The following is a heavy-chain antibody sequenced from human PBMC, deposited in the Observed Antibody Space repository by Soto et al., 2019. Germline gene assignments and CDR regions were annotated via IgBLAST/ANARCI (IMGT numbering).Heavy chain of an antibody. CDR2: IYPGGVNV. J-gene: IGHJ5*02. CDR1: GYSFTSHY. Sequence: QVQLVQSGAEVKKPGASVKVSCKAIGYSFTSHYMHWVRQAPGQGLEWMGTIYPGGVNVAYAQKFEGRVTMTKDTSTSTVYMELNSLTSEGTAVYYCAPDQSWRDLVWWFDLWGQGTLVTVSS. CDR3: APDQSWRDLVWWFDL. D-gene: IGHD3-16*01. V-gene: IGHV1-46*03.